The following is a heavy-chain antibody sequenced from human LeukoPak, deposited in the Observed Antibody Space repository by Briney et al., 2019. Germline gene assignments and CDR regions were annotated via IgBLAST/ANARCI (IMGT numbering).Heavy chain of an antibody. CDR1: GGTFSSYA. CDR3: ARGRELLWFGELERGGDY. V-gene: IGHV1-8*02. CDR2: MNPNSGNT. D-gene: IGHD3-10*01. J-gene: IGHJ4*02. Sequence: ASVKVSCKASGGTFSSYAINWVRQATGQGLEWMGWMNPNSGNTGYAQKFQGRVTMTRNTSISTAYMELSSLRSEDTAVYYCARGRELLWFGELERGGDYWGQGTLVTVSS.